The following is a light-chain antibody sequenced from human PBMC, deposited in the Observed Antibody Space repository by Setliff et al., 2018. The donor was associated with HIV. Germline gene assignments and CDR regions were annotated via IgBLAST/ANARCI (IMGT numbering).Light chain of an antibody. J-gene: IGLJ1*01. V-gene: IGLV2-11*01. CDR3: CSYAGSYV. CDR1: SSDVGGYKH. CDR2: DVN. Sequence: QSALTQPRSVSGSPGQSVTISCIGTSSDVGGYKHVSWYQQHPGKAPKPIIYDVNKRPSGVPDRFSGSMSGNTASLTISGLQADDEADYYCCSYAGSYVFETGTKVTVL.